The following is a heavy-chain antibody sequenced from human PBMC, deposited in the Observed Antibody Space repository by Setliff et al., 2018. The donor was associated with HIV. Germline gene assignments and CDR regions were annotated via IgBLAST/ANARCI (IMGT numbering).Heavy chain of an antibody. CDR2: IDPGDSDT. J-gene: IGHJ4*02. Sequence: GESLKISCKGSGYSFSSYWIGWVRQMPGKGLEWMGIIDPGDSDTRYTPSYQGRIIMSIDRFRSTAYLQWRSLTPSDSALYYCARQRPPGYSSPYTIEYWGQGTLVTVSS. CDR1: GYSFSSYW. V-gene: IGHV5-51*01. D-gene: IGHD6-13*01. CDR3: ARQRPPGYSSPYTIEY.